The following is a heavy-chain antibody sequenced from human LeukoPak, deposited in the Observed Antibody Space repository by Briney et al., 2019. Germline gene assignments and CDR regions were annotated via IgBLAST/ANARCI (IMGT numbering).Heavy chain of an antibody. CDR3: AKDNFPQQLVPFDY. CDR1: GFTFSSYG. J-gene: IGHJ4*02. V-gene: IGHV3-30*18. D-gene: IGHD6-13*01. Sequence: PGRSLRLSCAASGFTFSSYGMHWVRQAPGKGLEWVAVISYDGSNKYYADSVKGRFTISRDNSKNTLYLQMNSLRAEDTAVYYCAKDNFPQQLVPFDYWGQGTLVTVSS. CDR2: ISYDGSNK.